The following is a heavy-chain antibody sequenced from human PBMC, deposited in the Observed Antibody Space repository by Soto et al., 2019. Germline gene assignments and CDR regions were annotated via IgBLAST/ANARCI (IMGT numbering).Heavy chain of an antibody. CDR1: GFTFSSYW. CDR3: ARIASAGRGWDV. J-gene: IGHJ6*02. CDR2: IKQDGSEK. D-gene: IGHD6-13*01. Sequence: EVQLVESGGGLVQPGGSLRLSCAASGFTFSSYWMIWFRQAPVKGLEWVGNIKQDGSEKNYVDFMEGRFTISRDNAENSLYLQMNSLRAEDTAVYYCARIASAGRGWDVWGQGTTVVVSS. V-gene: IGHV3-7*01.